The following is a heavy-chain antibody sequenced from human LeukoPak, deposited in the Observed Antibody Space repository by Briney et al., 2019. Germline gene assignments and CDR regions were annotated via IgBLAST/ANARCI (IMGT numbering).Heavy chain of an antibody. CDR1: GFTFSNYA. Sequence: GGSLRLSCAASGFTFSNYAMSWVRLRQAPGKGLEWVSAISGSGGSTYYADSVKGRFTISRDNSKNTLYLQMNSLRAEDTAVYYCARSYNSGSYYPFYFDFWGQGALVTVSS. D-gene: IGHD3-10*01. V-gene: IGHV3-23*01. CDR2: ISGSGGST. CDR3: ARSYNSGSYYPFYFDF. J-gene: IGHJ4*02.